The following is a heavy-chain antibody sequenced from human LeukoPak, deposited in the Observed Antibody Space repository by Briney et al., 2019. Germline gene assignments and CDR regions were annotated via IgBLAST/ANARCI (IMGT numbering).Heavy chain of an antibody. CDR1: GGSISSSSYY. J-gene: IGHJ4*02. V-gene: IGHV4-39*01. CDR2: IYYSGST. Sequence: SETLSLTCTVSGGSISSSSYYRGWIRQPPGKGLEWIGSIYYSGSTYYNPSLKSRVTISVDTSKNQFSLKLSSVTAADTAVYYCARHFGVQGVIVDYWGQGTLVTVSS. CDR3: ARHFGVQGVIVDY. D-gene: IGHD3-10*01.